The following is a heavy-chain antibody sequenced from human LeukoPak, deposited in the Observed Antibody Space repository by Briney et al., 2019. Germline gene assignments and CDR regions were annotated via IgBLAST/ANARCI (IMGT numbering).Heavy chain of an antibody. CDR1: GFTFSGSW. D-gene: IGHD5-12*01. CDR2: IGEDGTAK. J-gene: IGHJ5*02. V-gene: IGHV3-7*01. Sequence: GGSLRLSCTASGFTFSGSWMTWVRQTPGKGREWVANIGEDGTAKNYVDSVKGRFTISRDNAKNSLYLQMNSLRAEDTAVYYCARDRSGYDSGWFDPWGQGTLVTVSS. CDR3: ARDRSGYDSGWFDP.